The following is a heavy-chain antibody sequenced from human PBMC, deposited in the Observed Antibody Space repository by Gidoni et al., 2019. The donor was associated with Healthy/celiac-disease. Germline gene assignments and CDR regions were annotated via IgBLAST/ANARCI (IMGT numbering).Heavy chain of an antibody. CDR3: ARDSNFGEPYNWFDP. D-gene: IGHD3-3*01. CDR2: INPSGGST. V-gene: IGHV1-46*03. CDR1: GYTFTSYY. Sequence: QVQLVQSGAEVKKPGASVKVSCKASGYTFTSYYMHWVRQAPGQGLEWRGIINPSGGSTSYAQKFQGRVTMTRDTSTSTVYMELSSLRSEDTAVYYCARDSNFGEPYNWFDPWGQGTLVTVSS. J-gene: IGHJ5*02.